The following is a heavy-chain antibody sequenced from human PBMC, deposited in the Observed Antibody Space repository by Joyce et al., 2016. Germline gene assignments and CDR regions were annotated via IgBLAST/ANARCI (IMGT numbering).Heavy chain of an antibody. D-gene: IGHD5-12*01. CDR2: INSDGSNT. CDR1: GFTFSSHW. V-gene: IGHV3-74*01. Sequence: EVLLVESGGGLLQPGGSLRLSCAASGFTFSSHWMHWVRQVPGKGLVWVSRINSDGSNTKYAASVKGRFTISRDNAKNTLYLQMNSLRAEDTAVYYCVRGYSGNINAFDIWGQGTMVTVSS. J-gene: IGHJ3*02. CDR3: VRGYSGNINAFDI.